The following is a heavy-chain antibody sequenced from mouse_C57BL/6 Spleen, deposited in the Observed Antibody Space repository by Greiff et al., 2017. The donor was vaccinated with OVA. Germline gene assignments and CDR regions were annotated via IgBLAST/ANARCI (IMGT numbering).Heavy chain of an antibody. CDR1: GYAFSSSW. CDR3: ARYTTVVGFDY. D-gene: IGHD1-1*01. V-gene: IGHV1-82*01. J-gene: IGHJ2*01. Sequence: QVQLKESGPELVKPGASVKISCKASGYAFSSSWMNWVKQRPGKGLEWIGRIYPGDGDTNYNGKFKGKATLTADKSSSTAYMQLSSLTSEDSAVYFCARYTTVVGFDYWGQGTTLTVSS. CDR2: IYPGDGDT.